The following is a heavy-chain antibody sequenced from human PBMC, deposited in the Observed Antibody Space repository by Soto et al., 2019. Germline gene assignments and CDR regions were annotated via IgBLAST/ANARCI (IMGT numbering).Heavy chain of an antibody. V-gene: IGHV3-48*02. D-gene: IGHD2-8*01. Sequence: PGGSLRLSCAASGFTFSNYGMNWGRQAPGKGLEWVSYTSGSNTIYYADSVKGRFTISRDNAKKSLFLQMNSLSDEDTAVYYCERDCSNGVCHGTFDYWGQGALVTVS. CDR2: TSGSNTI. J-gene: IGHJ4*02. CDR3: ERDCSNGVCHGTFDY. CDR1: GFTFSNYG.